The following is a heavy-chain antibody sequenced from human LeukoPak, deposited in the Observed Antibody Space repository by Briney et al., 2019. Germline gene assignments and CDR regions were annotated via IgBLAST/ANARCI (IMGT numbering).Heavy chain of an antibody. D-gene: IGHD1-26*01. V-gene: IGHV3-7*01. J-gene: IGHJ4*02. CDR1: GFTFSSYW. Sequence: GGSLRLSCAASGFTFSSYWMSWVRQAPGKGLEWVANIKQDGSEKYYVDSVKGRFTISRDNAKNSLYLQMNSLRAEDTAVFYCASLRSLPRILSGSYSGYFDHWGQGTLVTVSS. CDR2: IKQDGSEK. CDR3: ASLRSLPRILSGSYSGYFDH.